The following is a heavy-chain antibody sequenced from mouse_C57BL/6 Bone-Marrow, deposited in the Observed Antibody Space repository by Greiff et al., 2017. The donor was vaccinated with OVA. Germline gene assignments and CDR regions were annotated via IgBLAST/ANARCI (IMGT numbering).Heavy chain of an antibody. Sequence: QVQLKQPGAELVKPGASVKLSCKASGYTFTSYWMHWVKQRPGRGLEWIGRIDPNSGGTKYNEKFKSKATLTVDKPSSTAYMQLSSLTSEDSAVYYCAREGIYSGFDYWGQGTTLTVSS. CDR3: AREGIYSGFDY. D-gene: IGHD2-12*01. J-gene: IGHJ2*01. V-gene: IGHV1-72*01. CDR2: IDPNSGGT. CDR1: GYTFTSYW.